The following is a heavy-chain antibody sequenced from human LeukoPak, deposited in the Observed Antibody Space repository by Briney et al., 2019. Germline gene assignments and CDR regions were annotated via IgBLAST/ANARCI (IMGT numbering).Heavy chain of an antibody. D-gene: IGHD3-10*02. CDR3: ARESHVARDDF. CDR1: GYTFTNYG. Sequence: ASVKVSCKASGYTFTNYGITWVRQAPGQGLEWMGWISASNGDTHYSEKFKDRITVTTDTSTSTAYRELRSLVSEDTAVYYCARESHVARDDFLGQGTLLTVSS. CDR2: ISASNGDT. J-gene: IGHJ4*02. V-gene: IGHV1-18*01.